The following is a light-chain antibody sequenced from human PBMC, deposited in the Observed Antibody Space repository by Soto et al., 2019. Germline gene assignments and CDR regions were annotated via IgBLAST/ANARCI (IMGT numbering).Light chain of an antibody. CDR3: SSYTSSSTLDV. V-gene: IGLV2-14*01. CDR1: SSDVGGYNY. CDR2: DVS. Sequence: QSALTQPASVSGSPGQSITISCTGTSSDVGGYNYVSWYQQHPGKAHKLMIYDVSNRPSGVSNRFSGSKSGNTASLTISGLQAEDEAYYYCSSYTSSSTLDVFGTGTKVTVL. J-gene: IGLJ1*01.